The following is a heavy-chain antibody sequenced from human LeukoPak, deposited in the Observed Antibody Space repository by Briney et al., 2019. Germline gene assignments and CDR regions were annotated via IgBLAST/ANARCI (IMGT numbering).Heavy chain of an antibody. CDR2: FNQNGRT. CDR3: ARALPGSGSYYLNY. CDR1: GGSFSGYY. J-gene: IGHJ4*02. V-gene: IGHV4-34*01. D-gene: IGHD3-10*01. Sequence: KASETLSLTCAVHGGSFSGYYWSWIRQPPGKGLEWIGEFNQNGRTNYNPSLKSRVTRSVVTSNNQFCLKQRAVTAAGRVLFCDARALPGSGSYYLNYWGQGTLVTVSS.